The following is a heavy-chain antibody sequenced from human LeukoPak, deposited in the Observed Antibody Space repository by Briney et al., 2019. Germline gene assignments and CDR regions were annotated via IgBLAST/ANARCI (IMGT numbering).Heavy chain of an antibody. CDR2: IYYSGST. Sequence: SETLSLTCTVSGGSLSSYYWSWIRQPPGKGLEWIGYIYYSGSTNYNPSLKSRVTISVDTSKNQFSLKLSSVTAADTAVYYCAGHHPRNTVDFWGQGTLVTVPS. CDR3: AGHHPRNTVDF. J-gene: IGHJ4*02. V-gene: IGHV4-59*08. D-gene: IGHD2/OR15-2a*01. CDR1: GGSLSSYY.